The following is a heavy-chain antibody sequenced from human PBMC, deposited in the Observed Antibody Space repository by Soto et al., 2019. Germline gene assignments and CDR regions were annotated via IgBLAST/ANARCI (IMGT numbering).Heavy chain of an antibody. CDR3: AKGSCSGGGCPNY. V-gene: IGHV3-9*01. D-gene: IGHD2-15*01. CDR1: GFTFDDYA. CDR2: INWNSGNI. J-gene: IGHJ4*02. Sequence: EVQLVESGGGLVQPGRSLRLSCAASGFTFDDYAMHWVRQAPGKGLEWVSGINWNSGNIGYADSVKGRFTISRDNAKNSLNRQRNSLRVGNTALSSCAKGSCSGGGCPNYWGQGTLVTVSS.